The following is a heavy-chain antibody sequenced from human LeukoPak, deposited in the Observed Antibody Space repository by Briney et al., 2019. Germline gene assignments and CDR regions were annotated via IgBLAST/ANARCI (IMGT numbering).Heavy chain of an antibody. CDR1: GYTFTSYY. CDR2: INPSGGST. V-gene: IGHV1-46*01. J-gene: IGHJ6*02. Sequence: ASVKVSCKASGYTFTSYYMHWVRQAPGQGLEWMGIINPSGGSTSYAQKFQGRVTTTRDTSTSTVYMELSSLRSEDTAVYYCARSVPASGGSCYGKCVMDVWGQGTTVTVSS. CDR3: ARSVPASGGSCYGKCVMDV. D-gene: IGHD2-15*01.